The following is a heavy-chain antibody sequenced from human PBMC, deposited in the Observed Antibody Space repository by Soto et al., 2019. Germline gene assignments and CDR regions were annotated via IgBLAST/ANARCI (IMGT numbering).Heavy chain of an antibody. Sequence: SETLSLTCTVSSAPITKYYWGWVRQAPGRGLEWIGFTHHSGYISYSPSLKSRVTMSVDPSKNQVSLKLTSVTAADTAVYYCGGRQNFLNWCFASWGQGVLVTVSA. V-gene: IGHV4-4*09. CDR3: GGRQNFLNWCFAS. CDR1: SAPITKYY. CDR2: THHSGYI. J-gene: IGHJ4*02. D-gene: IGHD2-15*01.